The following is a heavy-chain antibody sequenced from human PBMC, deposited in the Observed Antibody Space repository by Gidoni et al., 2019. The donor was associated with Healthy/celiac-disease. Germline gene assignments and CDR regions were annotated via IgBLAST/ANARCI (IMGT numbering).Heavy chain of an antibody. CDR1: GCSISSYY. D-gene: IGHD5-18*01. Sequence: QVQLQESGPGLVKPSETLSLTCTVSGCSISSYYWSWIRQPPGKGLEWIGYIYYSGSTNYNPSLKSRVTISVDTSKNQFSLKLSSVTAADTAVYYCARGVDTAMVNLDYWGQGTLVTVSS. V-gene: IGHV4-59*01. J-gene: IGHJ4*02. CDR3: ARGVDTAMVNLDY. CDR2: IYYSGST.